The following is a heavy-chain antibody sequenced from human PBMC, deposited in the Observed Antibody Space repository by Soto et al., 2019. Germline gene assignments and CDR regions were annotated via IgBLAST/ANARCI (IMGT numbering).Heavy chain of an antibody. CDR2: ISPKSTFR. CDR1: GFPFNDYY. J-gene: IGHJ4*02. Sequence: PVGSLSLSCATSGFPFNDYYMTWIRQAPGKGLEWLSHISPKSTFRNYADSVKGRFTISRDNTESSLFLQMNSLGVDDTAVYSCVRGGGGGLFEHWGQGVLVTV. D-gene: IGHD2-21*01. V-gene: IGHV3-11*06. CDR3: VRGGGGGLFEH.